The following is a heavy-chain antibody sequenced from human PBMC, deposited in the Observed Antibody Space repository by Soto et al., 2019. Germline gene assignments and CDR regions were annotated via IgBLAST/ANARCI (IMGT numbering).Heavy chain of an antibody. V-gene: IGHV3-23*01. Sequence: GGSLRLSCAASGFTFSRYAMSWVRQAPGKGLEWVSAISGSGGSTYYADSVKGRFTISRDNSKNTLYLQMNSLRAEDTAVYYCARDRVESGYPEYFQHWGQGTLVTVSS. CDR1: GFTFSRYA. CDR2: ISGSGGST. D-gene: IGHD3-22*01. J-gene: IGHJ1*01. CDR3: ARDRVESGYPEYFQH.